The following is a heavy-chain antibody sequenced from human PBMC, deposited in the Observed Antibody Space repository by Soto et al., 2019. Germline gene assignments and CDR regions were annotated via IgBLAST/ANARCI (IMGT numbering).Heavy chain of an antibody. CDR2: ISWDGGST. D-gene: IGHD3-22*01. Sequence: GGSLRLSCAASGFTFDYYAMHWVRQAPGKGLEWVSLISWDGGSTYYADSVKGRFTISRDNSKNSLYLQMNSLRAEDTALYYCAKDIGFDSSGYYPDYWGQGTLVTVSS. J-gene: IGHJ4*02. CDR3: AKDIGFDSSGYYPDY. V-gene: IGHV3-43D*04. CDR1: GFTFDYYA.